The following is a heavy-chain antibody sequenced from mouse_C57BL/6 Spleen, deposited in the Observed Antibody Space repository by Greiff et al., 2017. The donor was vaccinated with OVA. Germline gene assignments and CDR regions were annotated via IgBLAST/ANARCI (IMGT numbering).Heavy chain of an antibody. Sequence: EVQGVESGGGLVKPGGSLKLSCAASGFTFSDYGMHWVRQAPEKGLEWVAYISSGSSTIYYADTVKGRFTLSRDNAKNTLFLQMTSLRSEDTAMYYCERDDGCFFWYVDVWGTGTTVTVSS. D-gene: IGHD2-3*01. CDR1: GFTFSDYG. CDR3: ERDDGCFFWYVDV. CDR2: ISSGSSTI. J-gene: IGHJ1*03. V-gene: IGHV5-17*01.